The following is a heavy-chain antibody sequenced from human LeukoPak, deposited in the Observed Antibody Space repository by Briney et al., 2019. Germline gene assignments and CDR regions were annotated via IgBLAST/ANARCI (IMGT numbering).Heavy chain of an antibody. V-gene: IGHV3-7*01. J-gene: IGHJ4*02. D-gene: IGHD6-19*01. CDR2: INPDGSEK. Sequence: GGSLRLSCAASGFIFSSYSMNWVRQAPGKGLEWVASINPDGSEKYSVDSVKGRFTISRDNAKNSLYLQMNSLRAEDTAVYYCARDRGYSSFDYWGQGTLVTVSS. CDR3: ARDRGYSSFDY. CDR1: GFIFSSYS.